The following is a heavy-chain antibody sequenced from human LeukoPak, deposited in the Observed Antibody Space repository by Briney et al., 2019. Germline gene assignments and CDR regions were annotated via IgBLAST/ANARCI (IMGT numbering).Heavy chain of an antibody. CDR3: ARDRDSSGYSDAFDI. V-gene: IGHV1-69*04. CDR2: IIPILGIA. CDR1: GGTFSSYA. Sequence: GASVKVSCKASGGTFSSYAISWVRQAPGQGLEWMGRIIPILGIANYAQKFQGRATITADKSTSTAYMELSSLRSEDTAVYYCARDRDSSGYSDAFDIWGQGTMVTVSS. J-gene: IGHJ3*02. D-gene: IGHD3-22*01.